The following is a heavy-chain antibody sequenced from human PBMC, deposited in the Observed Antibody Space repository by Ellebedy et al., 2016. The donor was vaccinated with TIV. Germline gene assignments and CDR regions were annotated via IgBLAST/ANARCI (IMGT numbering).Heavy chain of an antibody. CDR2: IYYSGST. J-gene: IGHJ4*02. D-gene: IGHD3-10*01. CDR3: ARGNAVGELLPRFDY. Sequence: SETLSLTCTVSGGSISSYYWSWIRQPPGKGLEWIGYIYYSGSTNYNPSLKSRVTISVDTSKNQFSLKLSSVTAADTAVYYCARGNAVGELLPRFDYWGQGTLVTVSS. V-gene: IGHV4-59*01. CDR1: GGSISSYY.